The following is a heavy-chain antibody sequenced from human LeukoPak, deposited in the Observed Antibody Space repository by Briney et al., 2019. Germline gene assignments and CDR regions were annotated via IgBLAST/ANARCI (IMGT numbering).Heavy chain of an antibody. CDR2: ISNSGSTI. CDR1: GFSISDDY. J-gene: IGHJ6*04. Sequence: SGGSLRLSCAASGFSISDDYMNWIRQAPGKGLEWVSYISNSGSTIYYADSVKGRFTISRDNAKNSLYLQMNSLRAEDTAVYYCAELGITMIGGVWGKGTTVTISS. D-gene: IGHD3-10*02. CDR3: AELGITMIGGV. V-gene: IGHV3-11*04.